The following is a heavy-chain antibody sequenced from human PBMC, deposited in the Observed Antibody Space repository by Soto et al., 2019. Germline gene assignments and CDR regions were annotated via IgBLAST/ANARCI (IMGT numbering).Heavy chain of an antibody. Sequence: QVHLVQSGAEVTKPGASVKVSCKTSGYTFNSFAIHWVRQAPGQGLEWMAWINPGDGYVRILPEFQGRVTVTRDTSATTAFMELNSLTSGDTAVYYCAGGGGGTRYWGQGTQVTVSS. CDR2: INPGDGYV. J-gene: IGHJ4*02. CDR1: GYTFNSFA. V-gene: IGHV1-3*01. D-gene: IGHD2-15*01. CDR3: AGGGGGTRY.